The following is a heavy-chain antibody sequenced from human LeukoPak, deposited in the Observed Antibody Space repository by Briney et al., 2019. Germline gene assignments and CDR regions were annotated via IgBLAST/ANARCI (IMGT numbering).Heavy chain of an antibody. CDR1: GFTFISYG. V-gene: IGHV3-30*02. J-gene: IGHJ4*02. Sequence: GGSLRLSCAASGFTFISYGMHWVRQAPGKGLEWVAFIRYDGSNKYYADSVKGRFTISRDNSKNTLYLQMNSLRAEDTAVYYCAKGEYAILTGYLDWGQGTMVTVSS. CDR2: IRYDGSNK. D-gene: IGHD3-9*01. CDR3: AKGEYAILTGYLD.